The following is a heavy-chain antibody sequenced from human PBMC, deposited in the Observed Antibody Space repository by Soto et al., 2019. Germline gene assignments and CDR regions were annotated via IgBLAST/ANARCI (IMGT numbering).Heavy chain of an antibody. CDR3: ARGVYGGSTRGRWFDR. J-gene: IGHJ5*02. V-gene: IGHV4-34*01. CDR2: INHSGST. D-gene: IGHD4-17*01. Sequence: QVQLQQWGAGLLKPSETLYLTCAVYGGSFSGYYWSWIRQPPGKGLEWIGEINHSGSTNYHPSLKSRVTISVDTAKNRIALKLSSVTAADTAVYYCARGVYGGSTRGRWFDRWGQGSLVTVSS. CDR1: GGSFSGYY.